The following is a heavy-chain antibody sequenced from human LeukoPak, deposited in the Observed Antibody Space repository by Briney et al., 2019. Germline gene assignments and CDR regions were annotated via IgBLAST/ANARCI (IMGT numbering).Heavy chain of an antibody. D-gene: IGHD1-26*01. Sequence: GGSLRLSRASSGFTFSDYYMSWIRQAPGKGLEWVSHISGSSTYTNYADSVKGRFTISRDNAHNSLYLQMNSLTAEDTAVFYCARVGSRGYYFDYWGQGTLVSVSS. CDR2: ISGSSTYT. V-gene: IGHV3-11*06. CDR1: GFTFSDYY. J-gene: IGHJ4*02. CDR3: ARVGSRGYYFDY.